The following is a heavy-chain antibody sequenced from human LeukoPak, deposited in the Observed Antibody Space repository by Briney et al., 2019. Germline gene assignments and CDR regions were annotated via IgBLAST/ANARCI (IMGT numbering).Heavy chain of an antibody. CDR3: ARHYYDGSDDRREYYFDY. J-gene: IGHJ4*02. CDR2: VIYSGTT. Sequence: TLSLPRQVSAGASSSGSECRGWSRRHPGKGREWIGSVIYSGTTYYHPSITSRVTISIDTSKNQFCLRLSSVTAADTAVYYCARHYYDGSDDRREYYFDYWGQGTLVTVSS. V-gene: IGHV4-39*01. D-gene: IGHD3-22*01. CDR1: AGASSSGSEC.